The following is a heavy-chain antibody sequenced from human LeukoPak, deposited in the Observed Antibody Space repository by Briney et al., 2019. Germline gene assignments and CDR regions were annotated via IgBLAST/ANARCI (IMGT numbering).Heavy chain of an antibody. CDR1: GYTFTGHS. D-gene: IGHD6-13*01. CDR2: IDPNSGAA. Sequence: ASVKVSCKPPGYTFTGHSIHWVRQAPGQGLEWMGWIDPNSGAAKYAQKFQGRVTMTRDTSISTAHMEVNRLRSDDTAVYYCARRRVYSSSWFDFWGQGTLITVSS. J-gene: IGHJ4*02. CDR3: ARRRVYSSSWFDF. V-gene: IGHV1-2*02.